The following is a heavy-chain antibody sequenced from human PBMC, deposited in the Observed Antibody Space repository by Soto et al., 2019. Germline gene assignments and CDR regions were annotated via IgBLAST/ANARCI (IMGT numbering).Heavy chain of an antibody. Sequence: QVQLVESGGGVVQPGRSLRLSCAASGFTFSSYAMHWVGQAPGKGLEWVAVISYDGSNKYYADSVKGRFTISRDNSKNTLYLQMNSLRAEDTAVYYCARDLIAAAGNWFDPWGQGTLVTVSS. CDR3: ARDLIAAAGNWFDP. V-gene: IGHV3-30-3*01. CDR1: GFTFSSYA. CDR2: ISYDGSNK. J-gene: IGHJ5*02. D-gene: IGHD6-13*01.